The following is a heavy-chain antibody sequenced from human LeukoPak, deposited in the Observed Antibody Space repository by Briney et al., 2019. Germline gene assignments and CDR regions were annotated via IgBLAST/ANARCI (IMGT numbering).Heavy chain of an antibody. V-gene: IGHV3-23*01. CDR1: GFTFSSYA. CDR3: AKVPQWELLCYFDY. D-gene: IGHD1-26*01. Sequence: QSGGSLRLSCAASGFTFSSYAMSWVRQAPGKGLEWVSAISGSGGSTYYADSVKGRFTISRDNSKNTLYLQMNSLGAEDTAVYYCAKVPQWELLCYFDYWGQGTLVTVSS. CDR2: ISGSGGST. J-gene: IGHJ4*02.